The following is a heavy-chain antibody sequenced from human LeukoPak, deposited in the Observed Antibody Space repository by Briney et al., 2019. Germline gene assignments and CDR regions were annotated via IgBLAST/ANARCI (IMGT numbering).Heavy chain of an antibody. CDR2: ISWNSGSI. Sequence: PGGSLKLSCAASGFTFDDYAMHWVRQAPGKGLEWVSGISWNSGSIGYADSVKGRFTISRDNSKNTLYLQMNSLRAEDTAVYYCARDPYDSGWYRFAYWGQGTLVTVSS. CDR3: ARDPYDSGWYRFAY. D-gene: IGHD6-19*01. J-gene: IGHJ4*02. CDR1: GFTFDDYA. V-gene: IGHV3-9*01.